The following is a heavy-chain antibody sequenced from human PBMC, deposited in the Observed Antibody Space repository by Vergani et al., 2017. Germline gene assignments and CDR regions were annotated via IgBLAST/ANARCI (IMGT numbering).Heavy chain of an antibody. V-gene: IGHV1-69*14. CDR1: GGTFSSYA. CDR3: ARDFLVLERLNAFDI. D-gene: IGHD1-1*01. CDR2: ITPIFGTA. Sequence: QVQLVQSGAEVKKPGSSVKVSCKASGGTFSSYAISWVRQAPGQGLEWMGRITPIFGTANYAQKFQCRVTITADKSTSTAYMELSSLRSEDTAVYYCARDFLVLERLNAFDIWGQGTMVTVSS. J-gene: IGHJ3*02.